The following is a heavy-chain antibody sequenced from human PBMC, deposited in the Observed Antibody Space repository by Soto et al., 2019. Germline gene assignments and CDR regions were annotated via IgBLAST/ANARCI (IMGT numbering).Heavy chain of an antibody. V-gene: IGHV1-69*02. CDR1: GGTFSSYT. Sequence: VASVKVSCKASGGTFSSYTISWVRQAPGQGLDWMGRIIPILGIANYAQKFQGRVTITADKSTSTAYMELSSLRSEDTAVYYFASMEVGRYFDWLLVYWGQGTLVTVSS. CDR3: ASMEVGRYFDWLLVY. CDR2: IIPILGIA. D-gene: IGHD3-9*01. J-gene: IGHJ4*02.